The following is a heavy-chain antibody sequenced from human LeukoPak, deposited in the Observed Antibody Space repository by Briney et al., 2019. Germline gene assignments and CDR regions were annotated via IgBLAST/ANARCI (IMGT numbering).Heavy chain of an antibody. D-gene: IGHD1-26*01. V-gene: IGHV1-69*06. CDR2: IIPIFGTA. CDR1: GGTFSSYA. Sequence: GSSVKVSCKASGGTFSSYAISWVRQAPGQGLEWMGGIIPIFGTANYAQKFQGRVTITADKSTSTAYMELSSLRSEDTAVYYCASQRRATKGTNAFDIWGQGTMVTVSS. J-gene: IGHJ3*02. CDR3: ASQRRATKGTNAFDI.